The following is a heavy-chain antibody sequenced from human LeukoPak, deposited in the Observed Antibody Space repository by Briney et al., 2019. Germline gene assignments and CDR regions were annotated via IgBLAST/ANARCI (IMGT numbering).Heavy chain of an antibody. CDR3: ARHKLGTYYYDSSGYSFDY. V-gene: IGHV4-39*01. CDR2: IYYSGST. J-gene: IGHJ4*02. CDR1: GGSISSSSDY. D-gene: IGHD3-22*01. Sequence: SETLSLTCTVSGGSISSSSDYWGWIRQPPGKGLEWIGSIYYSGSTYYNPSLKSRVTISVDTSKNQFSLKLSSVTAADTAVYYCARHKLGTYYYDSSGYSFDYWGQGTLVTVSS.